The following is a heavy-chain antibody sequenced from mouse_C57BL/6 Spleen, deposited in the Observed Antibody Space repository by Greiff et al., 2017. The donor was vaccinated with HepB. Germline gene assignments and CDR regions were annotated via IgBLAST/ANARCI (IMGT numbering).Heavy chain of an antibody. CDR3: ARLTGYSHHGFAY. V-gene: IGHV1-76*01. CDR2: IYPGSGNT. CDR1: GYTFTDYY. J-gene: IGHJ3*01. D-gene: IGHD2-12*01. Sequence: VQRVESGAELVRPGASVKLSCKASGYTFTDYYINWVKQRPGQGLEWIARIYPGSGNTYYNEKFKGKATLTAEKSSSTAYMQLSSLTSEDSAVYFCARLTGYSHHGFAYWGQGTLVTVSA.